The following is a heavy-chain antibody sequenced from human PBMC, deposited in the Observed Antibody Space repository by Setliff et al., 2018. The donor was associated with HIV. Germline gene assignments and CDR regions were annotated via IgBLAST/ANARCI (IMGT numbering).Heavy chain of an antibody. CDR3: ARNYYDVWSLSFGGWFDP. J-gene: IGHJ5*02. V-gene: IGHV7-4-1*02. CDR1: GYTFSYYA. CDR2: INTNTGNP. D-gene: IGHD3-3*01. Sequence: ASVKVSCKASGYTFSYYAMNWVRQAPGQGPEWMGWINTNTGNPTYAQGFTGRFVFSLDTSVSTAYLQISSLKAEDTAVYYCARNYYDVWSLSFGGWFDPWGQGTLVTVSS.